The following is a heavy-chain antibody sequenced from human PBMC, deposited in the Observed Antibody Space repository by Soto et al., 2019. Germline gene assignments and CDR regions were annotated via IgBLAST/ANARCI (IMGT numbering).Heavy chain of an antibody. D-gene: IGHD2-2*01. CDR1: GYTFTGYY. Sequence: ASVKVSCKASGYTFTGYYMHWVRQAPGQGFEWMGWINPNSGGTDYAQKFQGWVTMTRDTSISTAYMELSRLRSDDTAVYYCARDASRVPAAYYYYGMDVWGQGTTVTVSS. CDR3: ARDASRVPAAYYYYGMDV. J-gene: IGHJ6*02. V-gene: IGHV1-2*04. CDR2: INPNSGGT.